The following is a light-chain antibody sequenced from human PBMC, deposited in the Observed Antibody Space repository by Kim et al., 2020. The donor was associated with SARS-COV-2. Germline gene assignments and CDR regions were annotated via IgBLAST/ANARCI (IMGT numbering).Light chain of an antibody. J-gene: IGLJ2*01. V-gene: IGLV3-1*01. Sequence: LSPGPTASITCSGDKFGEKYACWYQQKPGQSPVLVIYQDTKRPSGIPERFSGSNSGNTATLTISGTQAMDEADYYCQTWDSITVVFGGGTQLTVL. CDR3: QTWDSITVV. CDR2: QDT. CDR1: KFGEKY.